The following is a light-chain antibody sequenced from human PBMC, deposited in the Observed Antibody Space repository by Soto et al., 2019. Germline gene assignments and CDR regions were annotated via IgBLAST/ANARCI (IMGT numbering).Light chain of an antibody. CDR3: SSYTSSNTWV. J-gene: IGLJ3*02. CDR2: EVS. V-gene: IGLV2-14*01. Sequence: QSALTQPASVSGSPGQSITIPCTGTSSDVGGYNYVSWYQQHPGKAPKVMIYEVSNRPSGVSNRFSGSKSGNTASLTISGLQAEDEADYYCSSYTSSNTWVFGGGTKLTVL. CDR1: SSDVGGYNY.